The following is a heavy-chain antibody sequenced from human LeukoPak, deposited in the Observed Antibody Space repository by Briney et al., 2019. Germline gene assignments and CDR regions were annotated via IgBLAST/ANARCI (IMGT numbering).Heavy chain of an antibody. CDR1: GFTFSSYS. Sequence: PGGTLRLSCSAFGFTFSSYSMNWVRQAPGKGLEWVSYISSSSTIYYADSVKGRFTISRDNAKNSLYLQMNSLRAEDTAVYYCARLPVVPAAIIYYYYYYMDVWGKGTTVTVSS. V-gene: IGHV3-48*01. CDR3: ARLPVVPAAIIYYYYYYMDV. CDR2: ISSSSTI. D-gene: IGHD2-2*01. J-gene: IGHJ6*03.